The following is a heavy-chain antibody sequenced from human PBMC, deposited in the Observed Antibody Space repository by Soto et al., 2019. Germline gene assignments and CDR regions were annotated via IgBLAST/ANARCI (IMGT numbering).Heavy chain of an antibody. Sequence: GASVKVSCKASGYTFTSYGISWVRQAPGQGLEWMGWISAYNGNTNYAQKLQGRVTMTTDTSTSTAYMELRSLRSDDTAVYYCARYWRYSSSWTPSSTPGYWGQGTLVTVPS. CDR2: ISAYNGNT. V-gene: IGHV1-18*04. CDR3: ARYWRYSSSWTPSSTPGY. D-gene: IGHD6-13*01. CDR1: GYTFTSYG. J-gene: IGHJ4*02.